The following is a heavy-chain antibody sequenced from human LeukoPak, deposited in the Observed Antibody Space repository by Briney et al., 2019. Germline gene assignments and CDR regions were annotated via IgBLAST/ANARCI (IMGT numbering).Heavy chain of an antibody. CDR2: INEGGST. J-gene: IGHJ3*02. V-gene: IGHV4-34*01. CDR3: ARFSKITRGDWGDAFDI. CDR1: GGSFSDYF. Sequence: SETLSLTCSVYGGSFSDYFWGWICQAPGEGLEWIGEINEGGSTNYNPAFMTRVVVTVDRSKNDFSLTMNFVTAADTAVYYCARFSKITRGDWGDAFDIWGQGTTVFVSS. D-gene: IGHD2-21*01.